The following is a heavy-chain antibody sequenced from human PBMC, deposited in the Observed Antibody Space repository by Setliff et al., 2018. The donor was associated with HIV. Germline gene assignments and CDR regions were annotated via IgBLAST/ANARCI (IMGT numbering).Heavy chain of an antibody. V-gene: IGHV1-2*06. CDR1: GYTFTGYY. CDR3: ASKVYCTNGVCLDAFDI. J-gene: IGHJ3*02. CDR2: IIPNSGGT. D-gene: IGHD2-8*01. Sequence: ASVKVSCKASGYTFTGYYIHWVRQAPGQGLEWMGRIIPNSGGTNYAQKFQGRATMTRDTSISTAYMELSRLRSDDTAVYYCASKVYCTNGVCLDAFDIWGQGTKVTVSS.